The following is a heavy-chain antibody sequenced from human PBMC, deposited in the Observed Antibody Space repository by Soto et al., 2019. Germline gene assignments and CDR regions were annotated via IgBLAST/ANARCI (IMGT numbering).Heavy chain of an antibody. D-gene: IGHD3-3*01. CDR3: ARKMAPYYDFPNWFDP. V-gene: IGHV1-46*01. Sequence: ASVKVSCKASGYTFTSYYMHWVRQAPGQGLEWMGIINPSGGSTSYAQKFQGRVTMTRDTSTSTVYMELSSLRSEDTAVYYCARKMAPYYDFPNWFDPWGQGTLVTVSS. J-gene: IGHJ5*02. CDR2: INPSGGST. CDR1: GYTFTSYY.